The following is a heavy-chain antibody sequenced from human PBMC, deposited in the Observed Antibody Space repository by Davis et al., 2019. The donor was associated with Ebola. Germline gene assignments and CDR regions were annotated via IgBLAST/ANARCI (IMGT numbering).Heavy chain of an antibody. V-gene: IGHV3-64D*06. CDR3: VKGYCSSTSCSRSIWFDC. J-gene: IGHJ4*02. D-gene: IGHD2-2*01. CDR1: GFTFSSYA. Sequence: GESLKISCSVSGFTFSSYAMHWVRQAPGKGLEYVSAISSNGGTTSYADSVKGRFTISRDNSKNTLYLQMSSLRAEDMAVYFCVKGYCSSTSCSRSIWFDCWGQGTLVTVSS. CDR2: ISSNGGTT.